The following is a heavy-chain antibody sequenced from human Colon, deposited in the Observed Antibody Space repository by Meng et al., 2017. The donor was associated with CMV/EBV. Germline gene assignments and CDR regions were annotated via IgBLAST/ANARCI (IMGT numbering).Heavy chain of an antibody. V-gene: IGHV3-30*04. J-gene: IGHJ6*02. CDR1: GPMFGVYA. Sequence: GGSLRLSCVVSGPSGPMFGVYAMNWVRQAPGKGLEWVALMAYDEKKKYYADSVQGRFTMSKDMSEKTVYLEMNSLRPEDTGVYYCARPRGTYYYGSGMDVWGQGTTVTVS. CDR2: MAYDEKKK. CDR3: ARPRGTYYYGSGMDV. D-gene: IGHD3-10*01.